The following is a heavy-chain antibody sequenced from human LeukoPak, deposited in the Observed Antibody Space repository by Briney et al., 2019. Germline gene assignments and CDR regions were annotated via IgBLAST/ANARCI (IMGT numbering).Heavy chain of an antibody. D-gene: IGHD6-13*01. CDR3: ARASEKDSSSYLGWFDP. Sequence: EESLKISCKGSGYTFTNYWIGWVRQLPGKGLEWMGFIYPDDSNTRYSPSFQGHVTISADKSISIAYLQWSSLKASDTAIYYCARASEKDSSSYLGWFDPWGQGTLVTVSS. CDR1: GYTFTNYW. CDR2: IYPDDSNT. V-gene: IGHV5-51*01. J-gene: IGHJ5*02.